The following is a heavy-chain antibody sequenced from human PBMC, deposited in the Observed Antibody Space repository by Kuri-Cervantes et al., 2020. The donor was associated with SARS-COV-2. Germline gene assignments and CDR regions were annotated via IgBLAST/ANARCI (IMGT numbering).Heavy chain of an antibody. Sequence: ASVKVSCKASGYSFTSYYINWVRQAPGQGLEWMGWINVNNRATSYAQKFQGRVTMTRDTSISTAYMELSRLRSDDTAVYYCARGGRILWSENYYYYYMDVWGKGTTVTVSS. CDR1: GYSFTSYY. D-gene: IGHD2-21*01. V-gene: IGHV1-2*02. J-gene: IGHJ6*03. CDR3: ARGGRILWSENYYYYYMDV. CDR2: INVNNRAT.